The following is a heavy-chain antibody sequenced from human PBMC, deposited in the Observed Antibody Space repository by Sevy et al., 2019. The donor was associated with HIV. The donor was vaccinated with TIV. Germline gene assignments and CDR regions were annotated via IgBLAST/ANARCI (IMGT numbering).Heavy chain of an antibody. J-gene: IGHJ6*02. V-gene: IGHV1-2*06. CDR2: INADSGGK. CDR3: ARGGAAVDNYYYDSYGLDV. Sequence: ASVKVSCKASGDTLTDYYIRWVRQAPGQGLEWMGRINADSGGKNSAPKFQGRVTITRDTSSNTAYMEVSRLRSDDTAVYFCARGGAAVDNYYYDSYGLDVWGQGTKVTVSS. CDR1: GDTLTDYY. D-gene: IGHD1-1*01.